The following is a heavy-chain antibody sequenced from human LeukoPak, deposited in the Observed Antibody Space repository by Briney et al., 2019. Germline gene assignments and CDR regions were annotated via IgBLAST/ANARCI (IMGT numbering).Heavy chain of an antibody. J-gene: IGHJ4*02. D-gene: IGHD6-13*01. CDR3: ARPRIAAAGNGLDY. Sequence: ASVKVSCKASGYTFASYGISWVRQAPGQGLEWMGWISAYNGNTNYAQKLQGRVTMTTDTSTSTAYMELRSLRSDDTAVYYCARPRIAAAGNGLDYWGQGTLVTVSS. CDR2: ISAYNGNT. CDR1: GYTFASYG. V-gene: IGHV1-18*01.